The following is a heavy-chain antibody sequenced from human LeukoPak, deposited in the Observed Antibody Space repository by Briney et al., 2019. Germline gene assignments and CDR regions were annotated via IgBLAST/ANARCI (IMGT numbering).Heavy chain of an antibody. CDR1: GFSFSTYD. J-gene: IGHJ6*02. CDR3: TSHIVVVTAIRYYAMDV. Sequence: GGSIRLSCAASGFSFSTYDMNWVRQAPGKGLEWVPSITTSSSYIYYADSVKGRFTVYRDNAKNSLYLQMNSLRAEDTAVYYCTSHIVVVTAIRYYAMDVWGQGTTVTVSS. CDR2: ITTSSSYI. D-gene: IGHD2-2*01. V-gene: IGHV3-21*01.